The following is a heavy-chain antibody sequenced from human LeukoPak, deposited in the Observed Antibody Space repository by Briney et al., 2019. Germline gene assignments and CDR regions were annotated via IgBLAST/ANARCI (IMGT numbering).Heavy chain of an antibody. CDR3: AKVDRGDYSSSPVPYYNYYMNV. CDR1: GFTFSSYS. J-gene: IGHJ6*03. D-gene: IGHD6-13*01. CDR2: ISSSSSLI. Sequence: GGSLRLSCAASGFTFSSYSMNWVRQAPGRGLEWVSCISSSSSLIFYSDSVRGRFTISRDNAKNLLYLHMNSLRVEDTAVYYCAKVDRGDYSSSPVPYYNYYMNVWGKGTTVTVSS. V-gene: IGHV3-21*01.